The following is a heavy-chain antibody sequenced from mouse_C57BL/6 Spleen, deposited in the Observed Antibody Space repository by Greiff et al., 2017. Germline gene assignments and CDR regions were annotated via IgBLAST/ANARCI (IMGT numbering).Heavy chain of an antibody. V-gene: IGHV1-64*01. CDR3: AREEITTVVEGFDY. Sequence: QVQLQQPGAELVKPGASVKLSCKASGYTFTSYWMHWVKQRPGQGLEWIGMIHPNSGSTNYNEKFKSKATLTVDKSSSPAYMQLSSLTSEDSAVYYCAREEITTVVEGFDYWGQGTTLTVSS. CDR1: GYTFTSYW. J-gene: IGHJ2*01. CDR2: IHPNSGST. D-gene: IGHD1-1*01.